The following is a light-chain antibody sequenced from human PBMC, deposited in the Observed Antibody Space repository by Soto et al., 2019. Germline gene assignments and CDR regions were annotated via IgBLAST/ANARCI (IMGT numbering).Light chain of an antibody. CDR3: QQSYSIPLT. CDR1: QSIGTY. Sequence: DIQMTQSPSSLSASVGDRVTITCRASQSIGTYFNWFQQKPGKAPKLLIYSASSLESGVPSRFSGSGSGTHFTLTSSSLQREDFATYYCQQSYSIPLTFGGGTKVEIK. J-gene: IGKJ4*01. V-gene: IGKV1-39*01. CDR2: SAS.